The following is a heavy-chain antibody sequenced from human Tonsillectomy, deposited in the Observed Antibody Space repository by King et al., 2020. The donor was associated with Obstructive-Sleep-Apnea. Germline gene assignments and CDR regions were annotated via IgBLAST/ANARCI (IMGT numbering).Heavy chain of an antibody. J-gene: IGHJ4*02. CDR3: TRGGAYVATFDY. CDR2: ISSRTYGGAA. V-gene: IGHV3-49*03. D-gene: IGHD3-16*01. Sequence: DVQLVESGGGLVQPGRSLRLSCSASGFTFGDYAMGWFRQAPGKGLEWVGLISSRTYGGAAEYAEFVKGGLTISRDDSKSIAYLQMKGLKTEDTAVYFCTRGGAYVATFDYWGQGTLVTVSS. CDR1: GFTFGDYA.